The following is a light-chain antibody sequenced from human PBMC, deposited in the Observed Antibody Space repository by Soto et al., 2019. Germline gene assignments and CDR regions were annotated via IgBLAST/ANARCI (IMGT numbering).Light chain of an antibody. J-gene: IGKJ2*01. CDR3: QQYNWPLYT. Sequence: EIVMTQSPATLSVSPGERATLSCRASQSVSSNLAWYQQKPGQAPRLLIYGASTRAIGIPARFSGSGSGTEFTLTISSLQSDDFALYYCQQYNWPLYTFGQGTKLEIK. V-gene: IGKV3-15*01. CDR2: GAS. CDR1: QSVSSN.